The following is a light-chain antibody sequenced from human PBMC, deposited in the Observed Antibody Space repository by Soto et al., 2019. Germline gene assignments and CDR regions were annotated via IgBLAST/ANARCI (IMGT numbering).Light chain of an antibody. V-gene: IGLV2-23*02. CDR3: CSYAGSSTLV. CDR2: EVN. Sequence: QSALTQPASVSGSPGQSITISCTGTSSDVGSFNLVSWYQQYPDKAPRLMISEVNTRPSGVSNRFSGSKSGNTASLTISGLQAEYVADYYCCSYAGSSTLVFGGGTKLTVL. J-gene: IGLJ2*01. CDR1: SSDVGSFNL.